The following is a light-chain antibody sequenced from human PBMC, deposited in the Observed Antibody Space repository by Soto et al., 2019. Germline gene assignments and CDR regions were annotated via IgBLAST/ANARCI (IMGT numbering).Light chain of an antibody. Sequence: QSVLTQPPSASVSLGQSVTISCTGTSRDVGGYNYVSWYQQHPGKAPKLMIYEVSKRPSGVPDRFSGSKSGSTASLTVSGLQAEDEADYYCYSYARAQNVVGPGTKVTVL. CDR2: EVS. J-gene: IGLJ1*01. CDR3: YSYARAQNV. V-gene: IGLV2-8*01. CDR1: SRDVGGYNY.